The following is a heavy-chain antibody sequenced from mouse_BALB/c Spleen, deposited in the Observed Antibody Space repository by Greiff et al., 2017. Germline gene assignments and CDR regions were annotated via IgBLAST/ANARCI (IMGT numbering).Heavy chain of an antibody. Sequence: VQLQQSGAELVKPGASVKLSCTASGFNIKDTYMHWVKQRPEQGLEWIGRIDPANGNTKYDPKFQGKATITADTSSNTAYLQLSSLTSEDTAVYYCARGLGLPYAMDYWGQGTSVTVSS. CDR1: GFNIKDTY. J-gene: IGHJ4*01. CDR2: IDPANGNT. CDR3: ARGLGLPYAMDY. D-gene: IGHD3-1*01. V-gene: IGHV14-3*02.